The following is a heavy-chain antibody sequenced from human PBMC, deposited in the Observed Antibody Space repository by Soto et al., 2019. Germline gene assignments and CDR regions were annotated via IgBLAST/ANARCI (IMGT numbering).Heavy chain of an antibody. J-gene: IGHJ6*02. Sequence: QVQLVQSGAEVKKPGASVKVSCKASGYTFTGYYMHWVRQAPGQGLEWMGWINPNSGGTNYAQKFQGRVTMTRDTSISTAYMELSRLRSDDTAVYYCASSSGRGRDYYYYGMDVWGQGTTVTVSS. CDR1: GYTFTGYY. D-gene: IGHD3-22*01. CDR2: INPNSGGT. V-gene: IGHV1-2*02. CDR3: ASSSGRGRDYYYYGMDV.